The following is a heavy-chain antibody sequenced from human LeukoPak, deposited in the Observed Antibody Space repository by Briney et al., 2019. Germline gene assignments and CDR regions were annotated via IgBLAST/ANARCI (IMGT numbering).Heavy chain of an antibody. CDR3: AREFGHCYGDNCFYFFDT. CDR2: INTYKGDT. J-gene: IGHJ4*02. CDR1: GYTFTNYN. Sequence: ASVKVSCKASGYTFTNYNISWVRQAPGQGLEWMGWINTYKGDTLYAQKLQGRVTMTADTSTNTAYMELRSLRFDDTAVYYCAREFGHCYGDNCFYFFDTWGQGFRVTVSP. V-gene: IGHV1-18*01. D-gene: IGHD4-23*01.